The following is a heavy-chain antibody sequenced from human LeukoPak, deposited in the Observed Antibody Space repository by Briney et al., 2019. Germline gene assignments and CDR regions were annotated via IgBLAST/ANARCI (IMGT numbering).Heavy chain of an antibody. V-gene: IGHV1-18*01. CDR1: GYIFTNYG. D-gene: IGHD5-24*01. CDR2: ISAYNGHT. CDR3: ARDPSIAPIIYSAGSGSYYMDV. Sequence: ASVKVSCKASGYIFTNYGIAWVRQAPGQGLEWMGWISAYNGHTNYAQKLQGRVTMTTDTSTSTAYMELRSLRSDDTAVYYCARDPSIAPIIYSAGSGSYYMDVWGKGTTVTVSS. J-gene: IGHJ6*03.